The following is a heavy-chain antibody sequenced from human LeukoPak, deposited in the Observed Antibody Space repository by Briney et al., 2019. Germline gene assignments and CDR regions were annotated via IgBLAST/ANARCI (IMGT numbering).Heavy chain of an antibody. CDR2: ISGSGGST. CDR1: GFTFNSYA. CDR3: AKDRRDSSGFDP. Sequence: GGSLRLSCAASGFTFNSYAMSWVRQAPGKGLEWVSAISGSGGSTYYADSVKGRFTISRDNSKNTLYLQMNSLRAEDTAVYYCAKDRRDSSGFDPWGQGTLVTVSS. D-gene: IGHD3-22*01. J-gene: IGHJ5*02. V-gene: IGHV3-23*01.